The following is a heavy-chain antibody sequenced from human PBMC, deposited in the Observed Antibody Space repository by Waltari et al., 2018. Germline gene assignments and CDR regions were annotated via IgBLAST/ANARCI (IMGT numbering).Heavy chain of an antibody. V-gene: IGHV1-69*08. CDR3: ARDGGGGGRPWYFDL. CDR2: FIPILVTA. D-gene: IGHD3-16*01. J-gene: IGHJ2*01. Sequence: QVQLVQSGAEVKKPGSSVKVSCKASGGTFSSYAISWVRQAPGQGLEWMGRFIPILVTANYAQKFQGRVTITADKSTSTAYMELSSLRSEDTAVYYCARDGGGGGRPWYFDLWGRGTLVTVSS. CDR1: GGTFSSYA.